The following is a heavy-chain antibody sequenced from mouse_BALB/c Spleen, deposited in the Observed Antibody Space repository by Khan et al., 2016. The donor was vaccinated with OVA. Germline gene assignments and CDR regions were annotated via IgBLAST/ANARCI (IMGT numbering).Heavy chain of an antibody. CDR1: GYTFTDYY. J-gene: IGHJ3*01. CDR3: ARRNYFGYTFAY. D-gene: IGHD1-2*01. V-gene: IGHV1-77*01. Sequence: VQLQESGAELARPGASVKLSCKASGYTFTDYYIHWVKQRTGQGLEWIGEISPGSGDTYYNEKFKGKATLTADKSSRTVYMQLSSLTAEASAVXYFARRNYFGYTFAYWGQGTLVTVSA. CDR2: ISPGSGDT.